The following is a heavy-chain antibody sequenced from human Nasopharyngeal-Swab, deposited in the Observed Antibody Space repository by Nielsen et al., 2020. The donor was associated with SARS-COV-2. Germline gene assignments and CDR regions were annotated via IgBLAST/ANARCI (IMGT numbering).Heavy chain of an antibody. CDR1: GFTFSSYA. CDR3: AKKLENILRYFDWLLDAFDI. V-gene: IGHV3-23*01. Sequence: GESLKISCAASGFTFSSYAMSWVRQAPGKGLEWVSAISGSGGSTYYADSVKGRFTISRDNSKTTLYLQMNSLRAEDTAVYYCAKKLENILRYFDWLLDAFDIWGQGTMVTVSS. J-gene: IGHJ3*02. CDR2: ISGSGGST. D-gene: IGHD3-9*01.